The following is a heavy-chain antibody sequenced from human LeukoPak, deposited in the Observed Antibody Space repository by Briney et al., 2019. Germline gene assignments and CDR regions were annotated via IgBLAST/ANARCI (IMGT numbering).Heavy chain of an antibody. V-gene: IGHV4-4*07. CDR3: ARNSGDY. CDR1: GVSVSDAY. CDR2: IYISGNT. D-gene: IGHD4-23*01. Sequence: SETLSLTCSVSGVSVSDAYWSWMRQPAGKGLEWIGRIYISGNTNSNPSLKSRVTMSLDVSKNQFSLGLRSVTAADTAVYYCARNSGDYWGQGNLVTVSS. J-gene: IGHJ4*02.